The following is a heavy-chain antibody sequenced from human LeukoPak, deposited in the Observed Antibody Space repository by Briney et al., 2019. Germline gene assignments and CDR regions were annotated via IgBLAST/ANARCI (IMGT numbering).Heavy chain of an antibody. CDR1: GFTFSSYS. D-gene: IGHD4-17*01. V-gene: IGHV3-48*04. CDR3: AREGDYGDYFDY. CDR2: ISTSGSTI. J-gene: IGHJ4*02. Sequence: GGSLRLSCAASGFTFSSYSMNWVRQAPGKGLEWVSYISTSGSTIYYADSVKGRFTISRDNAKNTLYLQMNSLRAEDTAVYYCAREGDYGDYFDYWGQGTLVTVSS.